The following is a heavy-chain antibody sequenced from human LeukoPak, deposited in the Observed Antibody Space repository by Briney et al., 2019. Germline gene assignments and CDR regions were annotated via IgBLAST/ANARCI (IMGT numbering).Heavy chain of an antibody. D-gene: IGHD5-24*01. CDR2: ISSSGSTI. CDR3: AKGEMATIIFDY. CDR1: GFTFSDYY. V-gene: IGHV3-11*01. J-gene: IGHJ4*02. Sequence: AGGSLRLSCAASGFTFSDYYMSWIRQAPGKGLEWVSYISSSGSTIYYADSVKGRFTISRDNAKNSLYLLMNSLRAEDTAVYYCAKGEMATIIFDYWGQGTLVTVSS.